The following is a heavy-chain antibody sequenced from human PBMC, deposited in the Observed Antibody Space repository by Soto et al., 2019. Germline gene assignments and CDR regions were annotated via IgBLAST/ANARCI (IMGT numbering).Heavy chain of an antibody. CDR2: ISGSGGST. D-gene: IGHD1-26*01. CDR3: AKDRGVGWVGAYYFDY. Sequence: EVQLLESGGGLVQPGGSLRLSCAASGFTFSSYAMSWVRQAPGKGLEWVSAISGSGGSTYYADSVKGRFTISRDNSKNTLYLQMNSLRAEDTAVYYCAKDRGVGWVGAYYFDYWGQGTLVTVSS. CDR1: GFTFSSYA. J-gene: IGHJ4*02. V-gene: IGHV3-23*01.